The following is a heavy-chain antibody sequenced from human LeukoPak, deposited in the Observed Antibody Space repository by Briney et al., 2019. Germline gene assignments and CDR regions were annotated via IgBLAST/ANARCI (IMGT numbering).Heavy chain of an antibody. J-gene: IGHJ4*02. CDR1: GFTFSKRW. D-gene: IGHD3-3*01. V-gene: IGHV3-7*03. CDR2: INNEDGSEK. Sequence: GGSLRLSCVASGFTFSKRWMTWVRQAPGKGLEWVANINNEDGSEKYYVDSVKGRFTISRDNAKNSLYLQMNSLRAEDTAVYYCARDKGVAPFDYWGQGTLVTVSS. CDR3: ARDKGVAPFDY.